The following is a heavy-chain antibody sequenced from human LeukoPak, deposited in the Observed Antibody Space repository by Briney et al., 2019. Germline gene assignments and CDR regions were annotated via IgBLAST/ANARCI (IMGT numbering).Heavy chain of an antibody. D-gene: IGHD1-26*01. J-gene: IGHJ4*02. CDR2: IASDGSST. V-gene: IGHV3-74*01. Sequence: GGSLRLSCAASGFTFSSYWMNWVRQAPGKGLVWVSRIASDGSSTTYADSVKGRFSISRDNAKNTLYLQMNSLRAEDTAVYYCAKDRKWDLSLIHADYWGQGTLVTVSS. CDR3: AKDRKWDLSLIHADY. CDR1: GFTFSSYW.